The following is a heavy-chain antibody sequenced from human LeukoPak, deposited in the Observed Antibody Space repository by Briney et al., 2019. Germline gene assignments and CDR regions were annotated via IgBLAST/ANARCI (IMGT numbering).Heavy chain of an antibody. CDR2: INPHSGGT. Sequence: ASVKVSCKASGYTFTGYYIHWVRQAPGQGLEWMGWINPHSGGTNYAQKFQGRVTMTRDTSISTAYMELSRLTSDDTAVYYCARAFLAVRLKYNWFDPWGQGTLVTVSS. CDR1: GYTFTGYY. CDR3: ARAFLAVRLKYNWFDP. D-gene: IGHD2/OR15-2a*01. V-gene: IGHV1-2*02. J-gene: IGHJ5*02.